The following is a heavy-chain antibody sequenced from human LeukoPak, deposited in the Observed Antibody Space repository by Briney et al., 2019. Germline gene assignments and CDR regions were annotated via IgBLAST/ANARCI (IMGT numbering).Heavy chain of an antibody. CDR2: ISTYNGNT. V-gene: IGHV1-18*01. D-gene: IGHD3-22*01. CDR3: ARDFDTNGYLYYFDY. CDR1: GYMFTSYG. J-gene: IGHJ4*02. Sequence: ASVKVSCKASGYMFTSYGITWVRQAPGQGLEWMGWISTYNGNTNYAQNLQGRVTMTTDTSTSTAYMELRSLRSDDTAVYYCARDFDTNGYLYYFDYWGQGTLVAVSS.